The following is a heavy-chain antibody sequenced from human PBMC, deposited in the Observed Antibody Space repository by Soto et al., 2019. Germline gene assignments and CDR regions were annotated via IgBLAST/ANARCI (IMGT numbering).Heavy chain of an antibody. J-gene: IGHJ5*02. CDR3: ARVHDYGDYRWFDP. V-gene: IGHV4-30-2*01. D-gene: IGHD4-17*01. Sequence: SETLSLTCAFSGGSISSGGYSWSWIRQPPGKGLEWIGYIYHSGSTYYNPSLKSRVTISVDRSKNQFSLKLSSVTAADTAVYYCARVHDYGDYRWFDPWGQGTLVTVSS. CDR2: IYHSGST. CDR1: GGSISSGGYS.